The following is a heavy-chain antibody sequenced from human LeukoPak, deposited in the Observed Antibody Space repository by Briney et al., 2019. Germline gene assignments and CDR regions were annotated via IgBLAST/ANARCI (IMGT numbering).Heavy chain of an antibody. Sequence: PSQTLSLTCTVSGGSISSGGYYWSWIRQHPGKGLEWIGYIYYSGSAYYNPSLKSRVTISVDTSKNQFSLKLSSVTAADTAVYYCARECGYDAYYFDYWGQGTLVTVSS. D-gene: IGHD5-12*01. CDR1: GGSISSGGYY. V-gene: IGHV4-31*03. J-gene: IGHJ4*02. CDR3: ARECGYDAYYFDY. CDR2: IYYSGSA.